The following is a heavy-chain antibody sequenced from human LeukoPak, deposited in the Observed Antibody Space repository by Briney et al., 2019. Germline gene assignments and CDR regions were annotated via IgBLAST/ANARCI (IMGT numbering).Heavy chain of an antibody. D-gene: IGHD3-22*01. CDR2: IFYTGST. V-gene: IGHV4-59*01. CDR1: GVSISGNY. CDR3: ARDVCYYDSSGYGEGNCYWYFDL. J-gene: IGHJ2*01. Sequence: SETLSLTCTVSGVSISGNYWSWIRQPPGKGLEWIGYIFYTGSTNYNPSLQSRVTILLDTSKNQFSLKLSSVSAADTAVYYCARDVCYYDSSGYGEGNCYWYFDLWGRGTLVTVSS.